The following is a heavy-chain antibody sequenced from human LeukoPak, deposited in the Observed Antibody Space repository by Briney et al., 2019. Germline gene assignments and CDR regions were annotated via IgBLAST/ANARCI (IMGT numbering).Heavy chain of an antibody. CDR1: GYTFTVYY. V-gene: IGHV1-46*01. CDR2: INPSGGST. CDR3: ARDFGGDLNWFDP. D-gene: IGHD4-17*01. Sequence: ASVKVSCKASGYTFTVYYIHWVRQAPGQGLEGMGIINPSGGSTSYAQKFQGRVTMTRDTSTSTVYMELSSLRSEDTAVYYCARDFGGDLNWFDPWGQGTLVTVSS. J-gene: IGHJ5*02.